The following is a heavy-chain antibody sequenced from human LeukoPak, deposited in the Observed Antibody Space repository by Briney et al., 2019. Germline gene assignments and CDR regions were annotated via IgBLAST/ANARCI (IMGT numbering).Heavy chain of an antibody. CDR1: GFTFSTYV. CDR3: AEQHRSGSFPYYFDY. J-gene: IGHJ4*02. CDR2: IDDSASFT. Sequence: GGSLRLSCVASGFTFSTYVMAWVRQAPGKGLEWASAIDDSASFTYYADYVKGRFTISRDNSKNTLYLQMDSLRAEDTALYYCAEQHRSGSFPYYFDYWGQGALVTVSS. D-gene: IGHD3-22*01. V-gene: IGHV3-23*01.